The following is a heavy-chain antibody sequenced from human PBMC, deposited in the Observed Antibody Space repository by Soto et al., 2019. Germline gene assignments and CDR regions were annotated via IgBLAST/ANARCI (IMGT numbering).Heavy chain of an antibody. Sequence: SETLSLTCTVSGGSISSSSFFWAWVRQSPAKGLEWIGSINYRGTTNYNPSLKSRVTISVDTSKNQFSLKLSSVTAADTAVYYCARGYGRNFDYWGQGTLVTVSS. J-gene: IGHJ4*02. CDR2: INYRGTT. V-gene: IGHV4-39*07. CDR1: GGSISSSSFF. CDR3: ARGYGRNFDY. D-gene: IGHD5-18*01.